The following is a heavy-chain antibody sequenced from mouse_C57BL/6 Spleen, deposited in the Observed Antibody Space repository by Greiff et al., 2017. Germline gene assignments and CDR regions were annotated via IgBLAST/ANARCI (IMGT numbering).Heavy chain of an antibody. CDR2: IDPSDSYT. V-gene: IGHV1-50*01. CDR1: GYTFTSYW. D-gene: IGHD1-1*01. Sequence: QVQLQQPGAELVKPGASVKLSCKASGYTFTSYWMQWVKQRPGQGLEWIGEIDPSDSYTNYNQKFKGKATLTVDTSSSTAYMQLSSLTSEDSAVYYCARRGTVVEFAYWGQGTLVTVSA. CDR3: ARRGTVVEFAY. J-gene: IGHJ3*01.